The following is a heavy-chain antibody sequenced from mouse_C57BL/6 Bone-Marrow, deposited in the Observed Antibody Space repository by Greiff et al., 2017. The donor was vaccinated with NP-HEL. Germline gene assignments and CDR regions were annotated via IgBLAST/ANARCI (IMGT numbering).Heavy chain of an antibody. Sequence: QVQLQQSGPELVKPGASVKISCKASGYAFSSSWMNWVKQRPGKGLEWIGRIYPGDGDTNYNGMFKGQATLTADKSSSTAYMQLSSLTSEDSAVYFCAKANCDFLFDYWGQGTTLTVSS. J-gene: IGHJ2*01. D-gene: IGHD4-1*01. CDR2: IYPGDGDT. CDR1: GYAFSSSW. CDR3: AKANCDFLFDY. V-gene: IGHV1-82*01.